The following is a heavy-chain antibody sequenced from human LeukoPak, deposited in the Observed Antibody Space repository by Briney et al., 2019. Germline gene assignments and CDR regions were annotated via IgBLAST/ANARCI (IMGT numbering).Heavy chain of an antibody. Sequence: GGSLRLSCAASGFTFSSYAMHWVRQAPGKGLEWVAVISYDGSNKYYADSVKGRFTISRDNSKNTLYLQMNSLRAEDTAVYYRARDTAYCGGDCWEGYFDYWGQGTLVTVSS. CDR3: ARDTAYCGGDCWEGYFDY. V-gene: IGHV3-30*04. J-gene: IGHJ4*02. D-gene: IGHD2-21*02. CDR1: GFTFSSYA. CDR2: ISYDGSNK.